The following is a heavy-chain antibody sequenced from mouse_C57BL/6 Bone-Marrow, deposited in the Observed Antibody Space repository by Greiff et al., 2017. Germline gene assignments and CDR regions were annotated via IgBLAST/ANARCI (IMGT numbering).Heavy chain of an antibody. CDR2: INPNNGGT. J-gene: IGHJ3*01. CDR3: ARSPRYYYGSSQFAY. Sequence: EVQLQQSGPELVQPGASVKISCKASGYTFTDYYMNWVKQSHGKSLEWIGDINPNNGGTSYNQKFKGKATLTVDKSSSTAYMELRSLTSEDSAVYYCARSPRYYYGSSQFAYWGQGTLVTVSA. V-gene: IGHV1-26*01. D-gene: IGHD1-1*01. CDR1: GYTFTDYY.